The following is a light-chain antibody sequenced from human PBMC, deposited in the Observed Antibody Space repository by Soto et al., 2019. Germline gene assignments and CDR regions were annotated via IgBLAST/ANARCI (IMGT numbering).Light chain of an antibody. CDR2: GAS. J-gene: IGKJ1*01. V-gene: IGKV3-20*01. Sequence: IELTQSPGTLSLSPGERATLSCRASQSVSSSYLAWYQQKPGQAPRLLIYGASSRATGIPDRFSGSGSGTDFTLTISRLEPEDFAVYYCQQYGSSPSWTFGQGTKVEIK. CDR3: QQYGSSPSWT. CDR1: QSVSSSY.